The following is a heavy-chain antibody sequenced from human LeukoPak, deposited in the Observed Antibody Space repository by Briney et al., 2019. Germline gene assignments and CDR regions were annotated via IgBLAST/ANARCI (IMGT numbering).Heavy chain of an antibody. D-gene: IGHD2-8*02. J-gene: IGHJ4*02. CDR3: ARGPGGGLDF. V-gene: IGHV4-31*03. CDR1: SGSISSAGYY. Sequence: PSETLSLTCTVSSGSISSAGYYWNWIRQHPGKGLEWIGYIYYSGTTHYNPSLKSRLTISVDTSKNQFSLKLSSVTAADTAVYYCARGPGGGLDFWGQGTLVTVSS. CDR2: IYYSGTT.